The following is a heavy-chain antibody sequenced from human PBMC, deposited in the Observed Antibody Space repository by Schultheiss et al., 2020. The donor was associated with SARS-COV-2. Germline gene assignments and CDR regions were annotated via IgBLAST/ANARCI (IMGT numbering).Heavy chain of an antibody. Sequence: GGSLRLSCAASGFTFSSYWMSWVRQAPGKGLEWVANIKQDGSEKYYVDSVKGRFTISRDNAKNSLYLQMNSLRAEDTAVYYCARIKTRSHRRIYYYYGMDVWGQGTTVTVSS. J-gene: IGHJ6*02. CDR2: IKQDGSEK. D-gene: IGHD2-15*01. CDR1: GFTFSSYW. CDR3: ARIKTRSHRRIYYYYGMDV. V-gene: IGHV3-7*03.